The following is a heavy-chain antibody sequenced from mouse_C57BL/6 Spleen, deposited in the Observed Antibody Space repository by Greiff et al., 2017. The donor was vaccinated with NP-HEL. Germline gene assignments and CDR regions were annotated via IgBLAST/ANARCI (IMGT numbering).Heavy chain of an antibody. Sequence: VQLQQSGPELVKPGASVKISCKASGYAFSSSWMNWVKQRPGKGLEWIGRIYPGDGDTNYNGKFKGKAKLTADKSSSTAYMQLISLTSEDSAVDFCAILYPLYYAMDYWGQGTSVTVSA. CDR3: AILYPLYYAMDY. CDR2: IYPGDGDT. J-gene: IGHJ4*01. CDR1: GYAFSSSW. V-gene: IGHV1-82*01. D-gene: IGHD2-1*01.